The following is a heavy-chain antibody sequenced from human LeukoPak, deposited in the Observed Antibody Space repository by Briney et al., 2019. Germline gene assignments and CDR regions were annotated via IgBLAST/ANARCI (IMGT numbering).Heavy chain of an antibody. CDR2: ITPIFGTA. Sequence: ASVKVSCKASGGTFSSYAISWVRQAPGQGLEWMGGITPIFGTANYAQKFQGRVTITTDESTSTAYMELSSLRSEDTAVYYCARDGSRDSSGSFDYWGQGTLVTVSS. J-gene: IGHJ4*02. V-gene: IGHV1-69*05. CDR1: GGTFSSYA. D-gene: IGHD3-22*01. CDR3: ARDGSRDSSGSFDY.